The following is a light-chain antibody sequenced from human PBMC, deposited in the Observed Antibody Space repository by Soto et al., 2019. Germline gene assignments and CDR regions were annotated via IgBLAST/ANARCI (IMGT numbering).Light chain of an antibody. CDR2: GAS. CDR3: HQYGSSPYT. CDR1: QSVSRNY. J-gene: IGKJ2*01. Sequence: EIVLTQSPGTLSLSPGERATLSCRASQSVSRNYLAWYQQKPGQAPRILIYGASNRATGIPDRFSGSGSGTDFTLTISRLAPEDFAVYYCHQYGSSPYTFGQGTKLEIK. V-gene: IGKV3-20*01.